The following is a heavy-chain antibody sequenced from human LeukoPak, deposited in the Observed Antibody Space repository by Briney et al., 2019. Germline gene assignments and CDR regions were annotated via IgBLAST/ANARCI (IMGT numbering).Heavy chain of an antibody. D-gene: IGHD3-22*01. V-gene: IGHV1-8*01. CDR3: ARDSIPYYYDSSGYTD. J-gene: IGHJ4*02. CDR2: MNPNSGNT. Sequence: ASVKVSCKVSGYTLTELSMHWVRQATGQGLEWMGWMNPNSGNTGYAQKFQGRVTMTRNTSISTAYMELSSLRSEDTAVYYCARDSIPYYYDSSGYTDWGQGTLVTVSS. CDR1: GYTLTELS.